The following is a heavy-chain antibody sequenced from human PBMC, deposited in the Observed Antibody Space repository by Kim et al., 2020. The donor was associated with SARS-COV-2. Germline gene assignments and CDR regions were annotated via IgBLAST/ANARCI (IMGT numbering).Heavy chain of an antibody. D-gene: IGHD3-10*01. V-gene: IGHV3-21*01. CDR2: ISRSSSDI. J-gene: IGHJ2*01. Sequence: GGSLRLSCAASGFTFPSYGLSWVRQAPGKGLEWVSSISRSSSDIYYADSVKGRFTISKDNTKNFVYLQMNSLRAEDTAIYFCARVGFGDYWYLDLWGRGTLVTVSS. CDR1: GFTFPSYG. CDR3: ARVGFGDYWYLDL.